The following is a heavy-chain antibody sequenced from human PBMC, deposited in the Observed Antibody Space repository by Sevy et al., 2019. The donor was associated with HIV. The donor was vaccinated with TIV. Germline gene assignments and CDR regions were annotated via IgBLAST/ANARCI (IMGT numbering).Heavy chain of an antibody. CDR1: GFTFSDYC. D-gene: IGHD1-1*01. CDR3: ARATGTEALDAFDI. CDR2: ISDSSFYI. J-gene: IGHJ3*02. Sequence: GGSLRLSCAASGFTFSDYCVNWVRQAPGKGLEWVSSISDSSFYIYYADSVKGRFTISRDNAKNSLYLQMNSLRADDTAVYYCARATGTEALDAFDIWGQGTMVTVSS. V-gene: IGHV3-21*01.